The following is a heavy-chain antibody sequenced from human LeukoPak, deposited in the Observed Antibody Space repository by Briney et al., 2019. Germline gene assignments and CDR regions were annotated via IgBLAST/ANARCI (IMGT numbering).Heavy chain of an antibody. CDR3: ARRGRGYGESRPFDY. J-gene: IGHJ4*02. CDR2: VYFSGST. Sequence: SETLSLTCTVSGGSVNSPNYYWAWVRQPPGKGLEWIGSVYFSGSTQYNPSLKSRVTISVDTSKNQFSLKLSSVTAADTAVYYCARRGRGYGESRPFDYWGQGTLVTVSS. D-gene: IGHD3-10*01. CDR1: GGSVNSPNYY. V-gene: IGHV4-39*01.